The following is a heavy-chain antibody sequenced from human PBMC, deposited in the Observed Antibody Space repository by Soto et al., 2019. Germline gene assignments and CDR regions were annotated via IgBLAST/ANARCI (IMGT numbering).Heavy chain of an antibody. J-gene: IGHJ6*03. V-gene: IGHV4-59*08. Sequence: SETLSLTCTVSGGSISSYYWSWIRQPPGKGLEWIGYIYYSGSTNYNPSLKSRVTISVDTSKNQFSLKLSSVTAAGTAVYYCASIAGLGYYYMDVWGKGTTVTVSS. CDR1: GGSISSYY. CDR3: ASIAGLGYYYMDV. D-gene: IGHD6-13*01. CDR2: IYYSGST.